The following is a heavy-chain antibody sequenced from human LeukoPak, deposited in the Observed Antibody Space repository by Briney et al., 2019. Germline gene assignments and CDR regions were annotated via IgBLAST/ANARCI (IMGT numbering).Heavy chain of an antibody. V-gene: IGHV3-23*01. J-gene: IGHJ4*02. CDR3: AKDFVAARLLDY. CDR1: GFTFSSYA. Sequence: HPGGSLRLSCAASGFTFSSYAMSWVRQAPGKGLEWVSAISGSGGSTYYADSVKGRFTISRDNSKNTLYLQMNSLRAEDTAVYYCAKDFVAARLLDYGAQEPRVTVPS. CDR2: ISGSGGST. D-gene: IGHD6-6*01.